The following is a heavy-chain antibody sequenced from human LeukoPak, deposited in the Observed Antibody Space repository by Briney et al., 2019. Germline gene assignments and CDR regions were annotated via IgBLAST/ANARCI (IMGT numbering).Heavy chain of an antibody. CDR1: GYTFSSYA. CDR3: VRVRVSGAPWGVTYYYYMDV. J-gene: IGHJ6*03. CDR2: IIPIVGTT. D-gene: IGHD3-16*01. V-gene: IGHV1-69*05. Sequence: SVKVSCKASGYTFSSYAISWVRQAPGQGLEWMGGIIPIVGTTNYAQKFQGRVTITRDKSTSTAYMELSSLRSEDTAVYSCVRVRVSGAPWGVTYYYYMDVWGKGTTVTVSS.